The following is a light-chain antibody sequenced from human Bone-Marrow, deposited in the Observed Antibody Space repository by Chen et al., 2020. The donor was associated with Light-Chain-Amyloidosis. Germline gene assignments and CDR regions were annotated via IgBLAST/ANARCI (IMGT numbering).Light chain of an antibody. CDR1: QDISNF. V-gene: IGKV1-33*01. CDR2: DAA. J-gene: IGKJ3*01. CDR3: QQYDNPIT. Sequence: DIQMTQSPSSLSASVGDRVTITCQASQDISNFLNWYHQKPGKAPKLLIYDAANLETGVPSRFSGSGSGTDFTFTISSLQPEDIATYYCQQYDNPITFGPGTKVDIK.